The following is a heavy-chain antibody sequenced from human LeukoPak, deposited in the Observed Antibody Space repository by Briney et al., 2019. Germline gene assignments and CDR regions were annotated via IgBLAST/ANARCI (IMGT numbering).Heavy chain of an antibody. CDR3: ARGYYYDSSGYPRERYNWFDP. V-gene: IGHV3-48*04. Sequence: GGSLRLSCAASGFTFSSYSMNWVRQAPGKGLEWVSYISSSSSTIYYADSVKGRFTISRDNAKNSLYLQMNSLRAEDTTVYYCARGYYYDSSGYPRERYNWFDPWGQGTLVTVSS. J-gene: IGHJ5*02. CDR1: GFTFSSYS. CDR2: ISSSSSTI. D-gene: IGHD3-22*01.